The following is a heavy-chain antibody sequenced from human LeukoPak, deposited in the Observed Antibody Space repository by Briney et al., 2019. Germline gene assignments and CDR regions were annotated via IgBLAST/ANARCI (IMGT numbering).Heavy chain of an antibody. D-gene: IGHD3-10*01. CDR2: IYKTGST. Sequence: SETLSLTCTVSGGSISSTTCYWAWIRQPPGKGLEWIGSIYKTGSTNYSPSLKSRVFISVDTSNNQFSLKLSSVTAADTAIYYCARGGYYGSGNDFRFDPWGQGTLVTVSS. CDR1: GGSISSTTCY. J-gene: IGHJ5*02. CDR3: ARGGYYGSGNDFRFDP. V-gene: IGHV4-39*07.